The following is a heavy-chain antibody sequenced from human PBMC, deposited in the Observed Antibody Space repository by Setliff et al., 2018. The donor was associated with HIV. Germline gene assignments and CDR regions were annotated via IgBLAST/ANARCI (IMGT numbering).Heavy chain of an antibody. CDR2: ISYNGIT. CDR1: GGSMRNYY. V-gene: IGHV4-59*08. D-gene: IGHD6-19*01. CDR3: ARYALAVPGYHNAFDI. Sequence: KASETLSLTCSVSGGSMRNYYWSWIRQPPRKGLEWVGYISYNGITTYNPSLKSRVTISVDTSKNQFSLKLTSVTAADTAVYYCARYALAVPGYHNAFDIWGQGTMVTVSS. J-gene: IGHJ3*02.